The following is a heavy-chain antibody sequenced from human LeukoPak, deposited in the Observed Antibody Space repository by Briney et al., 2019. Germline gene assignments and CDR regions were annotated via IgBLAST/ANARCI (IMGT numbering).Heavy chain of an antibody. CDR3: ARAPRLGYFDY. D-gene: IGHD6-25*01. Sequence: GGSLRLSCAASGFTFDDYGMNWVRQAPGKGLEWVSGINWNGGRSGYADSVKGRFTISRDNAKNSLYLQMNSLRAEDTALYYCARAPRLGYFDYWGQGTLVTVS. CDR2: INWNGGRS. CDR1: GFTFDDYG. J-gene: IGHJ4*02. V-gene: IGHV3-20*04.